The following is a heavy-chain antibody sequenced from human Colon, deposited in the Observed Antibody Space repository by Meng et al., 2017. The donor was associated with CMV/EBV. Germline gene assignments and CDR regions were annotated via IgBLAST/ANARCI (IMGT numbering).Heavy chain of an antibody. V-gene: IGHV3-30*02. CDR1: GFTFSNYG. Sequence: GESLKISCAASGFTFSNYGIHWVRQAPGKGLEWVAFIRYDGNDKYYGDSVKGRFTISRDNSKNTLYLQMSSLRPEDTAVYYCAKHIRQLIKYYFYGMNVWGQGTTVTVSS. D-gene: IGHD6-6*01. J-gene: IGHJ6*02. CDR3: AKHIRQLIKYYFYGMNV. CDR2: IRYDGNDK.